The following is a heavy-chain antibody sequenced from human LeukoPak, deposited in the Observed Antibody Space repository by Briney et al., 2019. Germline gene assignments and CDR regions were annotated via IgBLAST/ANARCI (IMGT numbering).Heavy chain of an antibody. Sequence: SETLSLTCAVYGGSFSGYYWSWIRQPPGKGLEWIGYIYYSGSTNYNPSLKSRVTISVDTSKNQFSLKLSSVTAADTAVYYCARDRGHVGATDYWGQGTLVTVSS. CDR3: ARDRGHVGATDY. J-gene: IGHJ4*02. D-gene: IGHD1-26*01. V-gene: IGHV4-59*01. CDR2: IYYSGST. CDR1: GGSFSGYY.